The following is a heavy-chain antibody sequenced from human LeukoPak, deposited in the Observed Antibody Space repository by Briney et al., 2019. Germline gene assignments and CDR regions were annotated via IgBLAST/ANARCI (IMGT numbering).Heavy chain of an antibody. V-gene: IGHV3-7*01. J-gene: IGHJ4*02. CDR3: TSNSYDYGPRGY. CDR1: GFTFSSYA. CDR2: IKQDGSEK. D-gene: IGHD4-17*01. Sequence: GRSLRLSCAASGFTFSSYAMHWVRQAPGKGLEWVANIKQDGSEKYYVDSVKGRFTISRDNAKNSLYLQMNSLRAEDTAVYYCTSNSYDYGPRGYWGQGTLVTVSS.